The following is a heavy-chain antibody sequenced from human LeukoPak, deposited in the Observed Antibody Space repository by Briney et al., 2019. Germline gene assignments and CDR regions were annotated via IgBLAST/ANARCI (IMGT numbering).Heavy chain of an antibody. CDR2: ISSSSSYI. CDR3: ARGLSRDIVVVPAATPFDP. J-gene: IGHJ5*02. CDR1: GFTFSSYS. D-gene: IGHD2-2*01. Sequence: SGGSLRLSCAASGFTFSSYSMNWVRQAPRKGLEWVSSISSSSSYIYYADSVKGRFTISRDNAKNSLYLQMNSLRAEDTAVYYCARGLSRDIVVVPAATPFDPWGQGTLVTVSS. V-gene: IGHV3-21*01.